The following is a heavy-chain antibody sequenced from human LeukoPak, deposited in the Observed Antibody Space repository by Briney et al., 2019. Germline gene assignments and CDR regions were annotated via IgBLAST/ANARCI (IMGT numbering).Heavy chain of an antibody. CDR1: GYTFTGYY. J-gene: IGHJ5*02. CDR3: ARIHYSYGSFDP. Sequence: ASVKVSCKASGYTFTGYYIHWVRQAPGQGLEWMGWINPNSGGTNYAQKFQGRVTMTRDTSISTAYMELSRLRSDDTAVYYCARIHYSYGSFDPWGQGTLVTVSS. D-gene: IGHD5-18*01. V-gene: IGHV1-2*02. CDR2: INPNSGGT.